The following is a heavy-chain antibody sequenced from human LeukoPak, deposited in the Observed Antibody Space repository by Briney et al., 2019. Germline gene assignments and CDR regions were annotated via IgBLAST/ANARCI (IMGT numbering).Heavy chain of an antibody. J-gene: IGHJ6*02. V-gene: IGHV3-13*01. D-gene: IGHD3-9*01. CDR2: IGTAGDT. Sequence: GGSLRLSCAASGFTFSSYDMHWVRQGTGKALEWVSAIGTAGDTYYPGSVKGRFTISRENAKNSLYLQMNSLRAGDTAVYYCARSSPPTYDILTGYRYYYYGMDAWGQGTTVTVSS. CDR3: ARSSPPTYDILTGYRYYYYGMDA. CDR1: GFTFSSYD.